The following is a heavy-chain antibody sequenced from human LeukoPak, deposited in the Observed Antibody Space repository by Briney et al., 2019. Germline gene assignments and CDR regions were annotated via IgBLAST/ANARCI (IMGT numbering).Heavy chain of an antibody. CDR1: GGSISSYY. CDR2: IFTSGTT. J-gene: IGHJ3*02. Sequence: SETLSLTCTVSGGSISSYYWNWIRQPAGKGLEWIGRIFTSGTTNYNPSLKSRVTMTVDTSKNQFSLRLSSVTAADTAVYYCARDSQITDAFDIWGQGTMVTVSS. V-gene: IGHV4-4*07. CDR3: ARDSQITDAFDI. D-gene: IGHD5-24*01.